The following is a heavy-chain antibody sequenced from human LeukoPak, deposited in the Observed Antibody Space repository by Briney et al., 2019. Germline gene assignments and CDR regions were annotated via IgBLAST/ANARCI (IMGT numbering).Heavy chain of an antibody. CDR2: IKQDGSEK. J-gene: IGHJ4*02. D-gene: IGHD3-3*01. Sequence: PGGSLRLSCAASGLTFSNHWMTWVRQTPGRGLEWVANIKQDGSEKYYVDSVKGRFTIPRDNSKNTLYLQMNSLRAEDTAVYYCAKSHYDFFLGRLYYFDYWGQGILVTVSS. CDR1: GLTFSNHW. V-gene: IGHV3-7*03. CDR3: AKSHYDFFLGRLYYFDY.